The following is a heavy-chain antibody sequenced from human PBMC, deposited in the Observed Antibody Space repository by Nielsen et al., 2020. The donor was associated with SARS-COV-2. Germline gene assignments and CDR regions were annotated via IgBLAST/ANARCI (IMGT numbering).Heavy chain of an antibody. V-gene: IGHV3-53*01. Sequence: GESLKISCAASGFTFSSYGMHWVRQAPGKGLEWVSLIYSGGGTYYADSVKGRFTISRDNSKNTLYLQMNSLRAEDTAVYYCARDGVVRGDALDLWGQGTMVTVSS. J-gene: IGHJ3*01. CDR3: ARDGVVRGDALDL. CDR2: IYSGGGT. D-gene: IGHD3-10*01. CDR1: GFTFSSYG.